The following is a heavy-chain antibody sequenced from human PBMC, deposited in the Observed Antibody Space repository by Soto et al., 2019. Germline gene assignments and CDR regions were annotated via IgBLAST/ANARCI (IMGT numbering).Heavy chain of an antibody. CDR1: GGSISSGDYY. CDR3: ARDNILGILYGGMDV. V-gene: IGHV4-30-4*01. CDR2: IYYSGST. Sequence: SETLSLTCTVSGGSISSGDYYWSWIRQPPGKGLEWIGYIYYSGSTYYNPSLKSRVTISVDTSKNQFSQKLSSVTAADTAVYYCARDNILGILYGGMDVWGQGTTVTVSS. J-gene: IGHJ6*02. D-gene: IGHD3-3*01.